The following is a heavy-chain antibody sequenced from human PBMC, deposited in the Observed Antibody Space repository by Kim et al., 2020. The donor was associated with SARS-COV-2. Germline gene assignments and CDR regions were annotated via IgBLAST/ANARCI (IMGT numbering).Heavy chain of an antibody. CDR1: GGSISSYY. D-gene: IGHD3-22*01. CDR3: ARGLYDSSGDNWFDP. J-gene: IGHJ5*02. V-gene: IGHV4-59*13. Sequence: SETLSLTCTVSGGSISSYYWSWIRQPPGKGLEWIGYIYYSGSTNYNPSLKSRVTISVDTSKNQFSLKLSSVTAADTAVYYCARGLYDSSGDNWFDPWGQGTLVTVSS. CDR2: IYYSGST.